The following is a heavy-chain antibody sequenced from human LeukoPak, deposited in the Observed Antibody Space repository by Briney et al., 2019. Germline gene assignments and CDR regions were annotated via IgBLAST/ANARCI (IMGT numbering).Heavy chain of an antibody. CDR2: MNPNSGNT. V-gene: IGHV1-8*01. CDR3: ARSPYQGYYYYMDV. J-gene: IGHJ6*03. CDR1: GYAFTSYD. Sequence: ASVKVSCKASGYAFTSYDINWVRQATGQGLEWMGWMNPNSGNTGYAQKFQGRVTMTRNTSISTANIELSSLRSEDTAVYYCARSPYQGYYYYMDVWGKGTTVTVSS. D-gene: IGHD2-2*01.